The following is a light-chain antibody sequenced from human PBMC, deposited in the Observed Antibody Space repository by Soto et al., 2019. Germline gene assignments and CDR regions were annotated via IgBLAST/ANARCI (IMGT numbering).Light chain of an antibody. CDR3: CSYTTTSTLV. CDR2: AVT. J-gene: IGLJ3*02. CDR1: SSDIGGYNY. Sequence: QSVLTQPASVSGSPGQSITISCTGTSSDIGGYNYVSWYQQHPGKAPKLMIYAVTDRPSGVSYRFSGSKSGNTASLTISGLQAEDEADYYCCSYTTTSTLVFGGGTKLTVL. V-gene: IGLV2-14*01.